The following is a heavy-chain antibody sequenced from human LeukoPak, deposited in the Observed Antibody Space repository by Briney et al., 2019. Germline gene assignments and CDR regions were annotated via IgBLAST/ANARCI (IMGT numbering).Heavy chain of an antibody. J-gene: IGHJ5*02. CDR2: ISYDGSNK. V-gene: IGHV3-30-3*01. Sequence: GGSLRLSCAASGFTFSSYAMHWVRQAPGKGLEWVAVISYDGSNKYYADSVKGRFTISRDNSKNTLYLQMNSLRAEDTAVYYCAREQRTYCSSTSCYLGRFDPWGQGTLVTVSS. CDR3: AREQRTYCSSTSCYLGRFDP. CDR1: GFTFSSYA. D-gene: IGHD2-2*01.